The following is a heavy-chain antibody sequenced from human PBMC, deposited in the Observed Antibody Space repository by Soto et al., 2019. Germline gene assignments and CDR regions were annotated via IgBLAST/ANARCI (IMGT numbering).Heavy chain of an antibody. V-gene: IGHV3-23*01. CDR3: AKDRYCSGGSCYSEWAFDI. CDR1: GFTFSSYA. Sequence: EVPLLESGGGLVQPGGSLRLSCAASGFTFSSYAMSWVRQAPGKGLEWVSAISGSGGSTYYADSVKGRFTISRDNSKNTLYLQMNSLRAEDTAVYYCAKDRYCSGGSCYSEWAFDIWGQGTMVTVSS. D-gene: IGHD2-15*01. CDR2: ISGSGGST. J-gene: IGHJ3*02.